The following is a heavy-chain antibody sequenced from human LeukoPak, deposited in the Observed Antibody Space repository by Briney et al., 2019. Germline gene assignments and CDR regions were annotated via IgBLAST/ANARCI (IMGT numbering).Heavy chain of an antibody. J-gene: IGHJ4*02. Sequence: SETLSLTCTVSGGSISSSSHYWGWIRQPPGKGLEWIGSIYYSGNTYYNPSLKSRVTISVDTSKNQFSLKLSSVTAADTAVYYCARVAGDYRYYFDYWGQGTLVTVSS. CDR2: IYYSGNT. V-gene: IGHV4-39*07. D-gene: IGHD4-17*01. CDR3: ARVAGDYRYYFDY. CDR1: GGSISSSSHY.